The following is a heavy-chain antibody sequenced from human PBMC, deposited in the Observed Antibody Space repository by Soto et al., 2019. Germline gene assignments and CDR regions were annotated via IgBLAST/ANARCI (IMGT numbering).Heavy chain of an antibody. Sequence: QITLKESGPTLVKPPQTLTLTCTFSGFSLSTSGVGVGWTRQSPGKALEWLALLSEYHNKRYSPSLQTRLTXTXXPANDPVVLTKTNVGPVDTATYDCTHRRGDGETDYGGQGTVVRVPT. CDR3: THRRGDGETDY. V-gene: IGHV2-5*01. CDR1: GFSLSTSGVG. CDR2: LSEYHNK. J-gene: IGHJ4*02. D-gene: IGHD4-17*01.